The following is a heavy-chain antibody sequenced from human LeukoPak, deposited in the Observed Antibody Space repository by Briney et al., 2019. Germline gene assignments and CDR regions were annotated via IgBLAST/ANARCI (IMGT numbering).Heavy chain of an antibody. V-gene: IGHV5-51*01. Sequence: GESLKISCKGSGYSFTSYWIGWVRQMPGKGLEWMGIIYPSDSDTRYSPSFQGQVTISADKSISTAYLQWSSLKASDTAMYYCARQYSSDWSPDILTGYYYFDYWGQGTLVTVSS. D-gene: IGHD3-9*01. CDR3: ARQYSSDWSPDILTGYYYFDY. CDR1: GYSFTSYW. J-gene: IGHJ4*02. CDR2: IYPSDSDT.